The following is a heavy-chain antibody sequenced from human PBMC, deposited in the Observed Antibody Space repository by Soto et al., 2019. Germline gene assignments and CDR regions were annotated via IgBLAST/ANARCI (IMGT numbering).Heavy chain of an antibody. J-gene: IGHJ4*02. CDR1: GGSISNFY. CDR2: IYYSGSI. V-gene: IGHV4-59*01. D-gene: IGHD4-4*01. Sequence: SETLSLTCTVSGGSISNFYWSWIRQPPGKGLEWIGYIYYSGSINYNPSLKSRVTMSVDTSTNQFSLKLSSVTAEDTAVYYCARIVMTTWVFDYWGQGTLVIVSS. CDR3: ARIVMTTWVFDY.